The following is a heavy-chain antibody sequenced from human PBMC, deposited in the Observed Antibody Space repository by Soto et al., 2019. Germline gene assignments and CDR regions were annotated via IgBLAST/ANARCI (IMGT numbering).Heavy chain of an antibody. D-gene: IGHD3-10*01. V-gene: IGHV4-34*01. CDR2: INHSGST. CDR1: GGSFSGYY. Sequence: PSETLSLTCAVYGGSFSGYYWSWIRQPPGKGLEWIGEINHSGSTNYNPSLKSRVTISVDTSKNQFSLKLSSVTAADTAVYYCARGSWYYGSGSYLALAYFDYWGQGTLVTVSS. J-gene: IGHJ4*02. CDR3: ARGSWYYGSGSYLALAYFDY.